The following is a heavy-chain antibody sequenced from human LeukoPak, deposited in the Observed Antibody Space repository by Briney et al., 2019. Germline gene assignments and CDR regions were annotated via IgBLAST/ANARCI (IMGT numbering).Heavy chain of an antibody. V-gene: IGHV1-18*01. Sequence: ASVKVSCKASGYTFTTYGINWVRQAPGQGLEWMGWINTYNGNTNYAQNLQGRVTMTTDTSTSTAYMELRSLKTDDTAVYYCARGRVYYYGMDVWGQGTTVTVSS. J-gene: IGHJ6*02. D-gene: IGHD6-13*01. CDR3: ARGRVYYYGMDV. CDR2: INTYNGNT. CDR1: GYTFTTYG.